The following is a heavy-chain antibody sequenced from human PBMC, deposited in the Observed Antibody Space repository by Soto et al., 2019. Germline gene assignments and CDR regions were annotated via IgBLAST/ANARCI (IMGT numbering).Heavy chain of an antibody. CDR3: AREIFGVIISGGRDAFDI. Sequence: WASVKVSCKASGGTFSTYAISWVRQAPGQGLEWMGGTIPIFGTAKYAQKFQGRVTITADESTSTAYMELSSLRSEDTAVYYCAREIFGVIISGGRDAFDIWGQGTMVTVSS. CDR2: TIPIFGTA. V-gene: IGHV1-69*13. J-gene: IGHJ3*02. CDR1: GGTFSTYA. D-gene: IGHD3-3*01.